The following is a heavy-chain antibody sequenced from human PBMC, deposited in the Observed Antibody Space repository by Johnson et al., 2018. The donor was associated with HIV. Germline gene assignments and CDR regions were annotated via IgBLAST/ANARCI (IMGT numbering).Heavy chain of an antibody. Sequence: VQLVESGGGVVRPGGSRRLSCATSGFTFDDYAMHWVRQPPGKGLEWVAAISWNTASIGYADSVKGRFTISRDNAKRSLFLQMNSLRTEDTALYYCASAAKIVVVIAAMFIWCQGTKVTVSS. V-gene: IGHV3-9*01. D-gene: IGHD3-22*01. CDR2: ISWNTASI. J-gene: IGHJ3*02. CDR1: GFTFDDYA. CDR3: ASAAKIVVVIAAMFI.